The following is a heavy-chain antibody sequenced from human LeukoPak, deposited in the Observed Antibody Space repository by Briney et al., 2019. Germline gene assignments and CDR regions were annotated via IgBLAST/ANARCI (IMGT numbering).Heavy chain of an antibody. CDR1: GFTVSTNC. D-gene: IGHD6-19*01. V-gene: IGHV3-74*01. CDR3: ARGAVAGNFDY. CDR2: INSDDSST. J-gene: IGHJ4*02. Sequence: GGSLRLSCAASGFTVSTNCMTWVRQAPGKGLVWVSRINSDDSSTSYADSVKGRFTISRDTAKNTLYLQMNSLRGEDTAVYYCARGAVAGNFDYWGRGTLVAVSS.